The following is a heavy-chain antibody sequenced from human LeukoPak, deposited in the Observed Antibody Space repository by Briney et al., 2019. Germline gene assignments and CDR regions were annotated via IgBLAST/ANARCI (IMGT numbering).Heavy chain of an antibody. Sequence: GGSLRLSCAASGFTFSRYWMSWVRQAPGKGLEWVANIKQDGSETSYVGSVKGRLTISRDNAKNSLYLQMNSLRAEDTAVYYCARRYFDYWGQGTLVTVSS. J-gene: IGHJ4*02. V-gene: IGHV3-7*01. CDR2: IKQDGSET. CDR3: ARRYFDY. CDR1: GFTFSRYW.